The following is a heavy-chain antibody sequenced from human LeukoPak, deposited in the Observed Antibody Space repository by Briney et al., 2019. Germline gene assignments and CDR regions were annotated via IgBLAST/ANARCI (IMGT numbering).Heavy chain of an antibody. Sequence: GGSLRLSCAASGFTFSGYWMHWVRQAPGKGLVWVSRINSDGSTTTYADSVKGRFTISRDNAKNMVYLQMNSLRAEDTAVYYCARAFGSGSQVINYFDFWGQGTLVTVSS. V-gene: IGHV3-74*01. J-gene: IGHJ4*02. D-gene: IGHD3-10*01. CDR1: GFTFSGYW. CDR2: INSDGSTT. CDR3: ARAFGSGSQVINYFDF.